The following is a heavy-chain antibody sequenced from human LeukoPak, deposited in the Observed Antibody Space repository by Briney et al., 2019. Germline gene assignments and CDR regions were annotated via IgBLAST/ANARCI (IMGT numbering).Heavy chain of an antibody. J-gene: IGHJ3*02. V-gene: IGHV4-34*01. CDR3: ARGIAARRSYAFDI. CDR1: GGSFSGYY. D-gene: IGHD6-6*01. Sequence: SETLSLTCAVYGGSFSGYYWSWIRQPPGKGLEWIGEINHSGSTNYNPSLKSRVTISVDTSQNQFSLKLSSVTAADTAVYYCARGIAARRSYAFDIWGQGTMVTVSS. CDR2: INHSGST.